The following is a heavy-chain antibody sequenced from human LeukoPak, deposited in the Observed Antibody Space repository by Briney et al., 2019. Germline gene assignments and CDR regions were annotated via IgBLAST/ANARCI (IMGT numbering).Heavy chain of an antibody. J-gene: IGHJ4*02. CDR3: ATRYRDGSSQTYFDY. CDR1: GGSFSGYY. CDR2: INHSGST. Sequence: SETLSLTCAVYGGSFSGYYWSWIRQPPGKGLEWIGEINHSGSTNYNPSLKSRVTISVDTSKNQFSLKLSSVTAADTAVYYCATRYRDGSSQTYFDYWGQGTLVTVSS. V-gene: IGHV4-34*01. D-gene: IGHD5-24*01.